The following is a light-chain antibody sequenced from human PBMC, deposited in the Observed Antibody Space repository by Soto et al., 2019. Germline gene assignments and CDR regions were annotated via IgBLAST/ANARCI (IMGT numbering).Light chain of an antibody. V-gene: IGLV2-14*01. CDR1: ISDVGGYNS. J-gene: IGLJ1*01. CDR2: DVT. CDR3: SSFTSSITYV. Sequence: QSVLTQPSSLSGSPGQSITISCTGTISDVGGYNSVSWYRQDPGKAPKLMIYDVTNRPSGVSNRFSGSKSGNTASLTISGLQAEDEADYYCSSFTSSITYVFGTGTKVNVL.